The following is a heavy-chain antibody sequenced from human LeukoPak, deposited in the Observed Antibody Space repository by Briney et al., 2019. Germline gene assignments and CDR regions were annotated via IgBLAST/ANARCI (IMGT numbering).Heavy chain of an antibody. CDR1: GFTFSRKT. CDR3: ASGETTAFDY. D-gene: IGHD4-11*01. V-gene: IGHV3-48*02. Sequence: PGGSLRLSCAASGFTFSRKTMNWVRQAPGKGLEWVSYISSDSGTIYYADSVRGRFTISRDNAKNSLYLQMNGLRDEDTAVYYCASGETTAFDYWGQGTLVTVSS. CDR2: ISSDSGTI. J-gene: IGHJ4*02.